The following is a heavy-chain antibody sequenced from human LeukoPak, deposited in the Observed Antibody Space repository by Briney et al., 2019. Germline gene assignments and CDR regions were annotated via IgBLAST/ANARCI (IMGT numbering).Heavy chain of an antibody. D-gene: IGHD6-6*01. CDR2: ISSSGSTI. V-gene: IGHV3-48*03. Sequence: GGSLRLSCAASGFTFSSYAMNWVRQAPGKGLEWVSYISSSGSTIYYADSVKGRFTISRDNAKNSLYLQMNSLRAEDTAVYYCARAAHDAFDIWGQGTMVTVSS. CDR3: ARAAHDAFDI. J-gene: IGHJ3*02. CDR1: GFTFSSYA.